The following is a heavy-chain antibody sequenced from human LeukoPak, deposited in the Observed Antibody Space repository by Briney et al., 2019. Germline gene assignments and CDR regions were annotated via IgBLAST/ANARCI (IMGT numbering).Heavy chain of an antibody. D-gene: IGHD6-25*01. Sequence: GGSLRLSCVASGFTFNVYSMSWVRQAPGKGLEWVSLITSSSGNLYYSDSVKGRFTISRDNAKNSLFLEMDSLRAEDTAVYYCARRPLLGYYFLDVWGKGTMVTVSS. CDR3: ARRPLLGYYFLDV. J-gene: IGHJ6*03. CDR2: ITSSSGNL. CDR1: GFTFNVYS. V-gene: IGHV3-21*01.